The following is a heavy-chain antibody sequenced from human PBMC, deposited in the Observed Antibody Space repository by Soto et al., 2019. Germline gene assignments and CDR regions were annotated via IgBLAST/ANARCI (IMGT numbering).Heavy chain of an antibody. V-gene: IGHV3-30-3*01. D-gene: IGHD3-22*01. CDR2: ISYDGSNK. Sequence: QVQLVESGGGVVQPGRSLRLSCAASGFTFSSYAMHWVRQAPGKGLEWVAVISYDGSNKYYADSVKGRFTISRDNSKNTLYLQMNSLRAEDTAVYYCARTYYYDSSGYYYVVPLFYFGFDYWGQGTLVTVSA. J-gene: IGHJ4*02. CDR1: GFTFSSYA. CDR3: ARTYYYDSSGYYYVVPLFYFGFDY.